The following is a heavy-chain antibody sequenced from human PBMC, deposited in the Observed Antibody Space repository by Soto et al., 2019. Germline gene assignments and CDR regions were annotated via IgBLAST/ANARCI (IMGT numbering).Heavy chain of an antibody. J-gene: IGHJ4*02. CDR1: GFTFSSYG. CDR3: VRDNYGVDY. V-gene: IGHV3-74*03. D-gene: IGHD3-16*01. CDR2: INSDGTST. Sequence: PGGSLRLSCAASGFTFSSYGMHWVRQAPGKGLVWVSHINSDGTSTTLADSVKGRFTISRDNAKNTLYLQMNSLRVEDTAMYYCVRDNYGVDYWGRGTLVTVSS.